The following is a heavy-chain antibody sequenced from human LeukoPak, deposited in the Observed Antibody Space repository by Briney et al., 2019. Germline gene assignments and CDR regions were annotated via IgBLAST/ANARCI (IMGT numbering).Heavy chain of an antibody. CDR3: ARDSSGYYPRSD. CDR2: IYTSGST. J-gene: IGHJ4*02. D-gene: IGHD3-22*01. CDR1: GGSISSGSYY. V-gene: IGHV4-61*02. Sequence: SETLSLTCTVSGGSISSGSYYWSWIRQPAGKGLEWIGRIYTSGSTNYNPSLKSRVTISVDTSKNQFSLKLSSVTAAGTAVYYCARDSSGYYPRSDWGQGTLVTVSS.